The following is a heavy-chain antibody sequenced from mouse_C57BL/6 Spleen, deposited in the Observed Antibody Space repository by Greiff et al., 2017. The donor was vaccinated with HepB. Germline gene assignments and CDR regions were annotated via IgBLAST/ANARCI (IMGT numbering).Heavy chain of an antibody. Sequence: QVQLKESGPELVRPGVSVKISCKGSGYTFTDYAMHWVKQSHAKSLEWIGVISTYYGDASYNQKFKDKATMTVDKSSSTAYMELARLTSEDSAVYYCSSLLWLRKTGWYFDVWGTGTTVTVSS. V-gene: IGHV1-67*01. J-gene: IGHJ1*03. CDR2: ISTYYGDA. D-gene: IGHD2-2*01. CDR3: SSLLWLRKTGWYFDV. CDR1: GYTFTDYA.